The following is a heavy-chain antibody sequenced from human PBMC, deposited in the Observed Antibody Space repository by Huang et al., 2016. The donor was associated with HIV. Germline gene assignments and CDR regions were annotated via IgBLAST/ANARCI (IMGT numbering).Heavy chain of an antibody. CDR3: VIPSARRFWFDP. J-gene: IGHJ5*02. CDR2: IYYRGSS. D-gene: IGHD6-6*01. Sequence: QLQLQESGPGLVKPSETLSLTCTVSGDSISSTSYFWGWIRQPPGKGLEWIGSIYYRGSSFYSPPPKRPVTISVESSKNQLSLKLISVSAADTAVYYCVIPSARRFWFDPWGQGTQVTVSS. V-gene: IGHV4-39*01. CDR1: GDSISSTSYF.